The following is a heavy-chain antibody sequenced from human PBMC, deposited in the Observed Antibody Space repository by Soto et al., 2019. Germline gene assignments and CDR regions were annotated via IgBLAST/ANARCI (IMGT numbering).Heavy chain of an antibody. CDR2: ISSSGSTI. V-gene: IGHV3-11*01. CDR3: ARAFNYYGSPSYYSH. J-gene: IGHJ4*02. CDR1: VFTFSDYY. D-gene: IGHD3-10*01. Sequence: PGGSLRLSCASSVFTFSDYYMSCIRHSPGKGLEWVSYISSSGSTIYYADSVKGRFTISRDNAKNSLYLQMNSLRAEDTAVYYCARAFNYYGSPSYYSHWGQGTLVTGSS.